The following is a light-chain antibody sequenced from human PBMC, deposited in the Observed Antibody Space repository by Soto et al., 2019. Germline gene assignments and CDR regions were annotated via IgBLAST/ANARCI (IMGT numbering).Light chain of an antibody. V-gene: IGLV4-69*01. CDR1: SGHSSYA. Sequence: QPVLTQSPSASASLGASVKLTCTLSSGHSSYAIAWHQQQPEKGPRYFMKLNSDGSHSKGDGIPNRFSGSSSGAERYLTISSLQSEDEDDYYCQTWGTGIQVFGTGTKVTVL. CDR3: QTWGTGIQV. J-gene: IGLJ1*01. CDR2: LNSDGSH.